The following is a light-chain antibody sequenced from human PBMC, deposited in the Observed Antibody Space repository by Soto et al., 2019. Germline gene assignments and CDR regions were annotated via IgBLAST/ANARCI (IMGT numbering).Light chain of an antibody. CDR2: GAS. CDR1: HILNTD. J-gene: IGKJ5*01. CDR3: QQYKSWPPIT. Sequence: ILMAESRSSLSLSPGGTAALYCSASHILNTDLAWYQQKPGQAPRLLLYGASTRATGVPPRFSGGGSGTEFTLTISSLQSEDSAIYYCQQYKSWPPITFGQGTRLEIK. V-gene: IGKV3-15*01.